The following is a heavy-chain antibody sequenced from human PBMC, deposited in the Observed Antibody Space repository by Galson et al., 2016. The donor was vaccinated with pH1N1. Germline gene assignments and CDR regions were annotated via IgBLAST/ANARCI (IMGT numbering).Heavy chain of an antibody. Sequence: QSGAEVKKPGESLKISCKASGYTFTDYYIHWVRRAPGQGLEWMGRINPNSGATNYAQKFQGRVTMTRDTSISTAYMELSRLRSDDPAMFYCARPSYGDHHNYWSQGTLVTVSS. CDR3: ARPSYGDHHNY. J-gene: IGHJ4*02. CDR1: GYTFTDYY. V-gene: IGHV1-2*06. D-gene: IGHD4-17*01. CDR2: INPNSGAT.